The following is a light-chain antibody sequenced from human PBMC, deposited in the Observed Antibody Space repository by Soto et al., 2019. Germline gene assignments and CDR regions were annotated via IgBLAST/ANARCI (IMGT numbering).Light chain of an antibody. J-gene: IGKJ2*01. V-gene: IGKV4-1*01. Sequence: DIVMTQSPDSLAVSLGERATINCKSSQGVLYSSNNKNNLPWYQQKPGQPPKLLIYWASTRESGVPDRFSGSGSGTDFTLTISSLQAEDVAVYYCQQYYSTPYTFGQGTKLEIK. CDR1: QGVLYSSNNKNN. CDR2: WAS. CDR3: QQYYSTPYT.